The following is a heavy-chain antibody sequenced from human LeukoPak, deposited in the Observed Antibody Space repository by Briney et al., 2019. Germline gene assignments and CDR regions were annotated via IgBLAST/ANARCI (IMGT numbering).Heavy chain of an antibody. CDR3: AKGSLAVAGTPDY. D-gene: IGHD6-19*01. CDR1: GFTFSNFW. J-gene: IGHJ4*02. CDR2: IRYDGSNK. Sequence: GGSLRLSCAASGFTFSNFWMNWVRQAPGKGLEWVAFIRYDGSNKYYADSVKGRFTISRDNSKNTLYLQMNSLRAEDTAVYYCAKGSLAVAGTPDYWGQGTLVTVSS. V-gene: IGHV3-30*02.